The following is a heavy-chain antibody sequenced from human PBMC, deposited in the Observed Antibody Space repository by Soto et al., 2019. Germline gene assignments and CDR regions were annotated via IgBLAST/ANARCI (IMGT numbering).Heavy chain of an antibody. D-gene: IGHD3-10*01. J-gene: IGHJ5*02. CDR1: GGSISSGGYY. V-gene: IGHV4-31*03. CDR3: AINAYGSGTRWDNWFDP. Sequence: QVQLQESGPGLVKPSQILSLTCTVSGGSISSGGYYWSWIRQHPGKGLEWIGYIYYSGSTYYNPSLKSRVTITVDTSKNPFSLKLRSVTAADTAVYYLAINAYGSGTRWDNWFDPWGQGTLFTVAS. CDR2: IYYSGST.